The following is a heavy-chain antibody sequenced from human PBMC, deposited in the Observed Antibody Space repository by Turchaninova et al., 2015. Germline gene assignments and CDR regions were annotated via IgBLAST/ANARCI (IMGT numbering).Heavy chain of an antibody. D-gene: IGHD3-3*01. V-gene: IGHV3-23*04. CDR3: AKDCRETNEWSSYANFDS. CDR2: VGGGGMT. J-gene: IGHJ4*02. Sequence: EMQLVDSGGGLVQPEGALRLSCAASGFTFSSYALSWVRPEPGEGVEGVAAVGGGGMTYYSDSVKGRLTMSKDTSKNTLSLQLNSLTAGDTAVYYCAKDCRETNEWSSYANFDSWGQGTLVTVSS. CDR1: GFTFSSYA.